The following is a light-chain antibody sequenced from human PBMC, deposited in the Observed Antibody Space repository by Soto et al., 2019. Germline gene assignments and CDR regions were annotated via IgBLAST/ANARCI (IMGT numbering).Light chain of an antibody. V-gene: IGLV3-21*04. J-gene: IGLJ2*01. Sequence: SSELTQPPSLSVAPGKTARISCGGNNFGSKSVHWYQQKPGQAPVVVIYYDSDRPSGIPERFSGSNSGNTATLTISRVEAGDEADYYCQVWDSSSVIFGGGTKLTVL. CDR2: YDS. CDR3: QVWDSSSVI. CDR1: NFGSKS.